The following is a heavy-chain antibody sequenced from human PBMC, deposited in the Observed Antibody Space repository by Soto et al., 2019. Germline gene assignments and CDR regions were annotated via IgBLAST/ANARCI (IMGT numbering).Heavy chain of an antibody. Sequence: QVQVQQWGAGLLKPSETLSLSCAVSGGSFSGYYWSWIRQPPGKGLEWIAEINDRGITNYNPSLKSRVTISIDTSTNHFSLRLSSVTAADTAMYFCARGSDYYGSGSRFDYWGQGTLVTVSS. D-gene: IGHD3-10*01. V-gene: IGHV4-34*01. CDR2: INDRGIT. CDR1: GGSFSGYY. J-gene: IGHJ4*02. CDR3: ARGSDYYGSGSRFDY.